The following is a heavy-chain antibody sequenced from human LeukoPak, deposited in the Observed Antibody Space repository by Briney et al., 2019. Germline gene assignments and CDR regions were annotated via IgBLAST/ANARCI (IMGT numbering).Heavy chain of an antibody. CDR3: APYPPLGWFGEPPKYS. V-gene: IGHV1-24*01. CDR2: FDPEEGET. CDR1: GYSLKELS. D-gene: IGHD3-10*01. J-gene: IGHJ4*02. Sequence: ASVKVSCKVSGYSLKELSMHWVRQAPGKGLEWMGGFDPEEGETFYARQFQGRLTMTEDTSTDTAYMELRSLRSEDTALYYYAPYPPLGWFGEPPKYSWGQGTLVTVSS.